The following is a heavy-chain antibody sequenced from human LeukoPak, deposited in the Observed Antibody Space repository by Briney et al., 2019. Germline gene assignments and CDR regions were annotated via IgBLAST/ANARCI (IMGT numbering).Heavy chain of an antibody. Sequence: GGSLRLSCAASGFTFSSYAMHWVRQAPGKGLEWVAVISYDGSNKYYADSVKGRFTISRDNSKNTLYLQMNSLRAEDTAVYYCARDLVGYSYGYEGHYGMDVWGQGTTVTVSS. CDR2: ISYDGSNK. V-gene: IGHV3-30*04. D-gene: IGHD5-18*01. J-gene: IGHJ6*02. CDR1: GFTFSSYA. CDR3: ARDLVGYSYGYEGHYGMDV.